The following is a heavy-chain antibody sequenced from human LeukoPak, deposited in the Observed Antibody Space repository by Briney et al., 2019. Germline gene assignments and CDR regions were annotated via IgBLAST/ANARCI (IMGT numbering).Heavy chain of an antibody. CDR2: IIPIFGTA. CDR1: GGTFSSYA. Sequence: SVKVSCKASGGTFSSYAISWVRQAPGQGLEWMGGIIPIFGTANYAQKFQGRITITADKSTSTAYMELSSLRSEDTAVYYCARDQTYYDTMAAFDIWGQGTMVTVSS. J-gene: IGHJ3*02. D-gene: IGHD3-9*01. V-gene: IGHV1-69*06. CDR3: ARDQTYYDTMAAFDI.